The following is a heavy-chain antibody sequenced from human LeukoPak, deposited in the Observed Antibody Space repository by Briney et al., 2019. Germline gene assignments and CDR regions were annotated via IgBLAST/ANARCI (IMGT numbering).Heavy chain of an antibody. CDR2: IYYSGST. CDR1: GGSFSSSSYY. D-gene: IGHD3-22*01. J-gene: IGHJ4*02. CDR3: ARLTVTYYYDSSGSHLDY. Sequence: KPAETLSLTCTVSGGSFSSSSYYWGWIRQPPGKGLEWIGSIYYSGSTYYNPSLKSRVTISVDTSKNQFSLRLSSVPAADTAVYYCARLTVTYYYDSSGSHLDYWGRGTLVTVSS. V-gene: IGHV4-39*01.